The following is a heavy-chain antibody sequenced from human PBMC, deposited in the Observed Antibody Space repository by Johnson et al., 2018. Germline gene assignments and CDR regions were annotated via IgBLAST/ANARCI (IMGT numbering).Heavy chain of an antibody. Sequence: VQLVQSGGGLVKPGRSLRLSCTASGFTFGDYTMSWFRQAPGKGLEWVGFIRSKAYGGTTEYAASVKGRFTISRDDSKSIAYLQMNSLKTEDPAVYYCTRGRGVEMATNPVSLGIWGQGTMVTVSS. J-gene: IGHJ3*02. CDR3: TRGRGVEMATNPVSLGI. D-gene: IGHD5-24*01. CDR2: IRSKAYGGTT. CDR1: GFTFGDYT. V-gene: IGHV3-49*05.